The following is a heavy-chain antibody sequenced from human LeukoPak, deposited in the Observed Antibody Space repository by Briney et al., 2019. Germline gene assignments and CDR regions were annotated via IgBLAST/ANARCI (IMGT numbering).Heavy chain of an antibody. CDR2: INPNSGGT. V-gene: IGHV1-2*02. CDR3: ARDQGIQLWLIDY. J-gene: IGHJ4*02. Sequence: ASVKVSCKASGFTFTSSAMHWVRQAPGQGLEWMGWINPNSGGTNYAQKFQGRVTMTRDTSISTAYMELSRLRSDDTAVYYCARDQGIQLWLIDYWGQGTLVTVSS. D-gene: IGHD5-18*01. CDR1: GFTFTSSA.